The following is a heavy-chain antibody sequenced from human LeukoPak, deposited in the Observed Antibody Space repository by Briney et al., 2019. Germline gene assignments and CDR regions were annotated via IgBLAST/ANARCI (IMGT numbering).Heavy chain of an antibody. V-gene: IGHV3-30*02. CDR2: TRYDGSNE. CDR3: AKRRDGYNYYFDY. Sequence: GGSLRLSCAASGFTFSSYGMHWVRQAPGKGLEWVAFTRYDGSNEYYADSVKGRFTISRDNSKNTLYLQMNSLRAEDTAVYYCAKRRDGYNYYFDYWGQGTLVTVSS. D-gene: IGHD5-24*01. CDR1: GFTFSSYG. J-gene: IGHJ4*02.